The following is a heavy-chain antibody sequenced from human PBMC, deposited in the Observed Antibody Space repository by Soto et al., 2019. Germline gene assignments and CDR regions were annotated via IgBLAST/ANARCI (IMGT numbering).Heavy chain of an antibody. CDR2: IIPIFGTA. CDR3: ANVAARPEGYNWFDP. J-gene: IGHJ5*02. D-gene: IGHD6-6*01. Sequence: ASVKVSCKASGGTFSSYAISWVRQAPGQGLEWMGGIIPIFGTANYAQKFQGRVTITADESTSTAYMELSSLRSEDTAVYYCANVAARPEGYNWFDPWGQGTLVTVSS. V-gene: IGHV1-69*13. CDR1: GGTFSSYA.